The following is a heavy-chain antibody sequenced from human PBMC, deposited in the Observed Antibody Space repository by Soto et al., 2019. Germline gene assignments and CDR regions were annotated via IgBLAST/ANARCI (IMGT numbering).Heavy chain of an antibody. D-gene: IGHD3-3*01. CDR1: GFTFSSYA. CDR2: ISYDGSNK. V-gene: IGHV3-30-3*01. CDR3: ARDLAIFGVAKGYYYYGMDV. J-gene: IGHJ6*02. Sequence: QVQLVESGGGVVQPGRSLRLSCAASGFTFSSYAMHWVRQAPGKGLEGVAVISYDGSNKYYADSVKGRFTISRDNSKNTLYLQMNSLRAEDTAVYYCARDLAIFGVAKGYYYYGMDVWGQGTTVTVSS.